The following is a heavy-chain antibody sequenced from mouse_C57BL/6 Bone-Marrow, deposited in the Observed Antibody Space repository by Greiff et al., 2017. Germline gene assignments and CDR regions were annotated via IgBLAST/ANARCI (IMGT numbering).Heavy chain of an antibody. Sequence: VQLQQSGAELVRPGTSVKVSCKASGYAFTNYLIEWVNQRPGQGLEWIGVINPGGGGTNYNEKLKGKATLTADKSSSTAYMQLSSLTSEDSAVYFCAREGDSNYWYFDVWGTGTTVTVSS. J-gene: IGHJ1*03. D-gene: IGHD2-5*01. V-gene: IGHV1-54*01. CDR1: GYAFTNYL. CDR3: AREGDSNYWYFDV. CDR2: INPGGGGT.